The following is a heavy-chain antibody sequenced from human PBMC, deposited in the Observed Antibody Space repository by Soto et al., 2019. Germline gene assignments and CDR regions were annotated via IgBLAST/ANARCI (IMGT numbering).Heavy chain of an antibody. D-gene: IGHD5-18*01. CDR3: ARGGGYSYGYPGEGYSSYGMDV. CDR1: GGSISSYY. CDR2: IYYSGST. V-gene: IGHV4-59*01. Sequence: SETLSLTCTVSGGSISSYYWSWIRQPPGKGLEWIGYIYYSGSTNYNPSLKSRVTISVDTSKNQFSLKLSSVTAADTAVYYCARGGGYSYGYPGEGYSSYGMDVWGQGTTVTV. J-gene: IGHJ6*02.